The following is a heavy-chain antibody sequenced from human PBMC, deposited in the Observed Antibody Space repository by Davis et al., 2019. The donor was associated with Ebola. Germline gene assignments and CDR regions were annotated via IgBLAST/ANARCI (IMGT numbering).Heavy chain of an antibody. CDR2: IDTSGGYT. CDR1: GYTFTSYF. CDR3: ARAQFPTTSDH. Sequence: ASVKVSCKAAGYTFTSYFIHWVRRAPGQGLEWMGIIDTSGGYTDYAQKFQGRVTITADKSTSTAYMELSSLRSEDTAVYYCARAQFPTTSDHWGQGTLVTVSS. V-gene: IGHV1-46*01. D-gene: IGHD1-1*01. J-gene: IGHJ4*02.